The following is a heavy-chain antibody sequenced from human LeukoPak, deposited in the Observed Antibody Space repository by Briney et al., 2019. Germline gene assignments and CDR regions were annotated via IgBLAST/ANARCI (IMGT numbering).Heavy chain of an antibody. CDR2: ISGGTT. V-gene: IGHV3-49*03. J-gene: IGHJ4*02. CDR3: SRGSGWLSVY. Sequence: SLRLYSTGSGFTCGDYLMSWFRQAPGQGLEWIGFISGGTTEYAASVKGRFTISRDDSTSIAYLQMNSLTTEDTAVYYCSRGSGWLSVYWGQGTLVTVSS. D-gene: IGHD6-19*01. CDR1: GFTCGDYL.